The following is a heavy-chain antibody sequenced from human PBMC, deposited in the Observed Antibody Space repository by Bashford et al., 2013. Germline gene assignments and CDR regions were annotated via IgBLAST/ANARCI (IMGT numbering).Heavy chain of an antibody. V-gene: IGHV3-23*01. CDR3: AKDPYSSGWRYFDP. D-gene: IGHD6-19*01. J-gene: IGHJ4*02. Sequence: VRQAPGKGLEWVSTISGSGGSTYYADSVKGRFTISRDNSKNTLYLQMNSLRAEDTAVYYCAKDPYSSGWRYFDPWGQGTLVTVSS. CDR2: ISGSGGST.